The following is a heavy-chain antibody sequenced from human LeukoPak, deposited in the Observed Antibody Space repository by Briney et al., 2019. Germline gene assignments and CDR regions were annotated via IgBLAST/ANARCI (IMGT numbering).Heavy chain of an antibody. CDR3: ARVYSSDTTFDY. J-gene: IGHJ4*02. V-gene: IGHV4-4*02. CDR2: IYHSGST. Sequence: SETLSLTCAVSGGSISSSNWWSWVRQPPGKWLEWIGEIYHSGSTNYNPSLKSRVTISVDKSKNQFSLKLSSVTAADTAVYYCARVYSSDTTFDYWGQGTLVTVSS. D-gene: IGHD6-25*01. CDR1: GGSISSSNW.